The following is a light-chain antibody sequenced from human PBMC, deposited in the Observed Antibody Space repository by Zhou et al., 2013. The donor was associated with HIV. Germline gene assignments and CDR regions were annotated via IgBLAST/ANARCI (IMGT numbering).Light chain of an antibody. V-gene: IGLV2-14*03. Sequence: QSALTQPASVSGSPGQSITISCTGTRSDVGGYDYVSWYQQHPGKAPKLMIYAVSNRPSGLSNRFSGSKSGNTASLTISGLLSEDEADYYCSSYTSSNTVVFGAGTKLTVL. CDR3: SSYTSSNTVV. CDR1: RSDVGGYDY. J-gene: IGLJ2*01. CDR2: AVS.